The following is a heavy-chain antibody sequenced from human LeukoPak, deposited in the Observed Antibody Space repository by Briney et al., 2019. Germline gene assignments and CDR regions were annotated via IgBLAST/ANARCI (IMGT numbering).Heavy chain of an antibody. D-gene: IGHD4-17*01. CDR3: ARDRDYGDYNTQDLFVY. CDR2: ISAYNGNT. V-gene: IGHV1-18*01. J-gene: IGHJ4*02. CDR1: GYTFTNFG. Sequence: ASVKVSCKASGYTFTNFGISWVRQAPGQGLEWMGWISAYNGNTNFAQRLQGRVTMTTDTSTSTAYMELRSLRSDDTAVYYCARDRDYGDYNTQDLFVYWGQGTLVTVSS.